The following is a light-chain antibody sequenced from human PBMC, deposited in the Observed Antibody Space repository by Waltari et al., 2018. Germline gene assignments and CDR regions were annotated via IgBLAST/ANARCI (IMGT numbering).Light chain of an antibody. CDR3: QQYDSLPLT. CDR2: ATS. V-gene: IGKV1-33*01. CDR1: QDITNY. Sequence: DVQLTQSPSSLSASIGDRVPITCQASQDITNYLNWYQQKPGKAPNLLIYATSNLESGVPSRFSGSGSGTRFTSTISSLQPEDIATYYCQQYDSLPLTFGPGTTVDV. J-gene: IGKJ3*01.